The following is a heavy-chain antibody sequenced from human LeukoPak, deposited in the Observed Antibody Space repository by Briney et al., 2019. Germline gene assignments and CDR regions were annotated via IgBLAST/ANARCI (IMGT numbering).Heavy chain of an antibody. J-gene: IGHJ4*02. CDR2: IYPRDSFT. Sequence: RGESLKISCKGSGYSFTNYWIGWVRQMPGKGLEWMGIIYPRDSFTRYSPSFQGRVTISVDKSISTAYLQWDSLKASDTAMYYCARQPNPDFDYWGQGTLVTVSS. V-gene: IGHV5-51*01. CDR3: ARQPNPDFDY. CDR1: GYSFTNYW.